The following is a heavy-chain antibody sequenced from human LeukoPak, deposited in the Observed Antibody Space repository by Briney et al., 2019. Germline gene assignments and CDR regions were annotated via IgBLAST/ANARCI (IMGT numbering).Heavy chain of an antibody. J-gene: IGHJ6*02. Sequence: ASVKVSCKASGYTFTSYGISWVRRAPGQGLEWMGWISAYNGNTNYAQKLQGRVTMTTDTSTSTAYMELRSLRSDDTAVYYCARRAVVVAARVYYYYGMDVWGQGTTVTVSS. CDR3: ARRAVVVAARVYYYYGMDV. V-gene: IGHV1-18*01. D-gene: IGHD2-15*01. CDR2: ISAYNGNT. CDR1: GYTFTSYG.